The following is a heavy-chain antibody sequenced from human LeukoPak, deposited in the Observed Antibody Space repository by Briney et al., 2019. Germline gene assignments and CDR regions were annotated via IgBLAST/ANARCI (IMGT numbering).Heavy chain of an antibody. CDR3: VRRYYEYNVYDRHFDF. D-gene: IGHD5/OR15-5a*01. V-gene: IGHV3-74*03. CDR2: IRDDGSIT. CDR1: GFSFSSAW. J-gene: IGHJ4*02. Sequence: GGSLRLSCAASGFSFSSAWMRCVRHPAGKGRGWVSRIRDDGSITTYADSVQGRFTISRDNAKSTVFLQMNSLRVEDTAVYFCVRRYYEYNVYDRHFDFWGQGILVTVSS.